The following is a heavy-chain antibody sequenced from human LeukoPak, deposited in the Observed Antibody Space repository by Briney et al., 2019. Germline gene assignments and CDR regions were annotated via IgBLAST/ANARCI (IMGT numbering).Heavy chain of an antibody. CDR1: GGSFSGYY. V-gene: IGHV4-34*01. CDR2: IDHSGST. Sequence: SETLSLTCAVYGGSFSGYYWSRIRQPPGKGLEWIGEIDHSGSTNYTPSLKSRVTISVDTSKNQVSLKLSSVTAADTAVYYCARRRGYSYGYHYWGLGTLVSVSS. D-gene: IGHD5-18*01. J-gene: IGHJ4*02. CDR3: ARRRGYSYGYHY.